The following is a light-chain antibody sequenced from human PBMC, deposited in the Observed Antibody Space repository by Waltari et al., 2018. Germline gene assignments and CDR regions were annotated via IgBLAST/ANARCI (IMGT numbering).Light chain of an antibody. CDR2: AAS. CDR1: QSVSKY. J-gene: IGKJ1*01. Sequence: DIVLPQSPGTLSLSPGERATLSCRASQSVSKYLAWYQQRPGQAPRLLSYAASTRAPGIPDRFSGSGSETDFSLTISRLEPEDFAVYYCQNHERLPATFGQGTKVEIK. V-gene: IGKV3-20*01. CDR3: QNHERLPAT.